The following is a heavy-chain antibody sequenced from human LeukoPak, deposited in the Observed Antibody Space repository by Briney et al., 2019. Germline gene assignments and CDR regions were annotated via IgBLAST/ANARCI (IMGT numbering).Heavy chain of an antibody. Sequence: GRSLRLSCAASGFTFDDYAMHWVRQAPGKGLEWVSGISWNSGSIGYADSVKGRFTISRDNAKNSLYLQMNSLRAEDTAVYYCARHHCSTISCHGRSSGDFDYWGQGTLVTVSS. CDR2: ISWNSGSI. D-gene: IGHD2-2*01. J-gene: IGHJ4*02. V-gene: IGHV3-9*01. CDR1: GFTFDDYA. CDR3: ARHHCSTISCHGRSSGDFDY.